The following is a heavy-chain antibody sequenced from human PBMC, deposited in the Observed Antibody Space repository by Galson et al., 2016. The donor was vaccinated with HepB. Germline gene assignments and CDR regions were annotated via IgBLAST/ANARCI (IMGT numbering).Heavy chain of an antibody. CDR3: ARGHYYLDSSGYFYWDY. CDR1: RGTFSGYS. CDR2: IIPMFGST. Sequence: SVKVSCKASRGTFSGYSISWERQAPGQGLEWMGGIIPMFGSTNCAPKPQGRVPITADESADESTSTAYMELAGLGSEDTAGYYCARGHYYLDSSGYFYWDYWGQGTLVTVSS. J-gene: IGHJ4*02. V-gene: IGHV1-69*13. D-gene: IGHD3-22*01.